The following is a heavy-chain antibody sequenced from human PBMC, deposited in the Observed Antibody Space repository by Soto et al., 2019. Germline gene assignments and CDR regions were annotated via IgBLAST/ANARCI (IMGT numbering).Heavy chain of an antibody. V-gene: IGHV3-21*01. D-gene: IGHD4-4*01. CDR3: ARVRQDYSNYGYFDY. CDR2: ISSSSSYI. Sequence: EVQLVESGGGLVKPGGSLRLSCAASGFTFSSYSMNWVRQAPGKGLEWVSSISSSSSYIYYADSVKGRFTISRDNAKNSLYLKMNSLRAEDTAVYYCARVRQDYSNYGYFDYWGQGTLVTVSS. CDR1: GFTFSSYS. J-gene: IGHJ4*02.